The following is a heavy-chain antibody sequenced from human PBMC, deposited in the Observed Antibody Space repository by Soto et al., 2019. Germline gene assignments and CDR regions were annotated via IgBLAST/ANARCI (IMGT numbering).Heavy chain of an antibody. V-gene: IGHV1-8*01. J-gene: IGHJ6*03. CDR3: ARLVVAATPRYYYYYMDV. Sequence: QVQLVQSGAEVKKPGASVKVSCKASGYTFTSYDINWVRQATGQGLEWMGWMNPNCGNTGYAQKFQGRVTMTRNTSISTAYMELSSLRSEDTAVYYCARLVVAATPRYYYYYMDVWGKGTTVTVSS. CDR1: GYTFTSYD. D-gene: IGHD2-15*01. CDR2: MNPNCGNT.